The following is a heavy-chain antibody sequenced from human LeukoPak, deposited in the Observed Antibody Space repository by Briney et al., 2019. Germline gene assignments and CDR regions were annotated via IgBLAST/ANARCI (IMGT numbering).Heavy chain of an antibody. CDR2: ISWNSGSI. CDR3: AKDGSPFPYGSGSYMDY. D-gene: IGHD3-10*01. V-gene: IGHV3-9*01. Sequence: PGRSPRLSCAASGFTLDDYAMHWVRQAPGKGLEWVSGISWNSGSIGYADSVKGRFTISRDNAKNSLYLQMNSLRAEDTALYYCAKDGSPFPYGSGSYMDYWGQGTLVTVSS. J-gene: IGHJ4*02. CDR1: GFTLDDYA.